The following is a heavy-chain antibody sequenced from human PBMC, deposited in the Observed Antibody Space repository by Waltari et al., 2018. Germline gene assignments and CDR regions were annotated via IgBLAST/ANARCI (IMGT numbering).Heavy chain of an antibody. Sequence: QVQLQQWGAGLLKPSETLSLTCAVYGGSFCGYYWSWVRQPPGKGLEWIGEINHSGSTNYNPSLKSRVTISVDTSKNQFSLKLSSVTAADTAVYYCARGPYGDLTDWGQGTLVTVSS. D-gene: IGHD4-17*01. CDR2: INHSGST. J-gene: IGHJ4*02. V-gene: IGHV4-34*01. CDR3: ARGPYGDLTD. CDR1: GGSFCGYY.